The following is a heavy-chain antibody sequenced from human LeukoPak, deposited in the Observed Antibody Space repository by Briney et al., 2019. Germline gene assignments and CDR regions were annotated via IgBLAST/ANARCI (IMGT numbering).Heavy chain of an antibody. CDR2: INARGDT. CDR1: GWSFNDYY. CDR3: ARGQVPAARGYSWFDP. Sequence: SETLSLTCAVYGWSFNDYYWNWIRQPPGKGLEWVGEINARGDTNYNPSLKSRVTMSVDTSKNQFSLRLTSMIAADTAVYYCARGQVPAARGYSWFDPWGQGTLVTVSS. D-gene: IGHD2-2*01. J-gene: IGHJ5*02. V-gene: IGHV4-34*01.